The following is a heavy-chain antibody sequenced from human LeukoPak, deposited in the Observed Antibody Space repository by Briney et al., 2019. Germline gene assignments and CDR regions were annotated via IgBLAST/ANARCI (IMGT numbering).Heavy chain of an antibody. D-gene: IGHD3-16*01. J-gene: IGHJ3*02. Sequence: GGSLRLSCVASGFTFSDYGMFWVRQAPGKGLEWVAVISYDGSNTYYGDSVKGRFTISRDDSKNTLYLQMNSLRAEDTAVYYCAKVGGSYASFDIWGQGTMVTVSS. CDR1: GFTFSDYG. CDR2: ISYDGSNT. V-gene: IGHV3-30*18. CDR3: AKVGGSYASFDI.